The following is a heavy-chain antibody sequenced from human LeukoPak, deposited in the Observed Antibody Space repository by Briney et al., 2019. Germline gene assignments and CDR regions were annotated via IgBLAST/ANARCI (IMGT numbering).Heavy chain of an antibody. D-gene: IGHD2-2*03. CDR3: ARGSGYCSSTSCYILTYYFDY. CDR1: GGSISSSSYS. CDR2: IYYSGST. J-gene: IGHJ4*02. Sequence: SETLSLTCTVSGGSISSSSYSWGWIRQPPGKGLEWIGSIYYSGSTYYNPSLKSRVTISVDTSKNQFSLKLSSVTAADTAVYYCARGSGYCSSTSCYILTYYFDYWGQGTLVTVSS. V-gene: IGHV4-39*07.